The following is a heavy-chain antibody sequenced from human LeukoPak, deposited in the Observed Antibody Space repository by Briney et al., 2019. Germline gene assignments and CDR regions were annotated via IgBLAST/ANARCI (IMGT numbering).Heavy chain of an antibody. CDR2: IKQDGSEK. CDR1: GFTFSSYW. V-gene: IGHV3-7*03. Sequence: GGSLRLSCAASGFTFSSYWMSWVRQAPGKGLEWVANIKQDGSEKYYVDSVKGRFTISRDNAKNSLYLQMNSLRAEDTAVYYCARGSSGWVVPAAMVAFDIWGQGTMVTVSS. CDR3: ARGSSGWVVPAAMVAFDI. J-gene: IGHJ3*02. D-gene: IGHD2-2*01.